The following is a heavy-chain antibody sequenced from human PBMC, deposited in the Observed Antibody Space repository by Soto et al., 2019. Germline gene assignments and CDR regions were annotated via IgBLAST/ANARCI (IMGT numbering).Heavy chain of an antibody. J-gene: IGHJ6*02. V-gene: IGHV4-39*01. D-gene: IGHD6-19*01. Sequence: SETLSLTCTVSGGSISSSSYYWGWIRQPPGKGLEWIGSIYYSGSTYYNPSLKSRVTISVDTSKNQFSLKLSSVTAADTAVYYCARLSSSGWQYYYYYYGMDVWGQGTTVTVS. CDR1: GGSISSSSYY. CDR2: IYYSGST. CDR3: ARLSSSGWQYYYYYYGMDV.